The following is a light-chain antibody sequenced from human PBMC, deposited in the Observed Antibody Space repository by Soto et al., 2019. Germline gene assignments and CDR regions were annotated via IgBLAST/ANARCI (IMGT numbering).Light chain of an antibody. V-gene: IGLV2-14*01. J-gene: IGLJ1*01. CDR3: KSYAGSNTYV. CDR2: EVS. Sequence: QSVLTQPASVSGSPGQSITISCTGTSSNVGGYNYVSWYQQHPGKAPKLITYEVSNRPSGVSNRFSGSKSGNTASLTISGLQAEDEADYYCKSYAGSNTYVFGSGTKVTVL. CDR1: SSNVGGYNY.